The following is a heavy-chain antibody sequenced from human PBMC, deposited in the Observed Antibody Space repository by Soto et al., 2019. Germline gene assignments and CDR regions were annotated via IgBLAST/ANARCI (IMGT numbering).Heavy chain of an antibody. CDR1: GFSLTTTGVG. CDR2: IYWDDDK. Sequence: QITLKESGPTLVKPTQTLTLTCTFSGFSLTTTGVGVGWVRQPPGKALEWLALIYWDDDKRYSPSLKHRLTFTKDTSRYQLVLTMTAVEPVDTATYYCTQKYRDFETGYWGQGTLVTVSS. D-gene: IGHD4-17*01. CDR3: TQKYRDFETGY. V-gene: IGHV2-5*02. J-gene: IGHJ4*02.